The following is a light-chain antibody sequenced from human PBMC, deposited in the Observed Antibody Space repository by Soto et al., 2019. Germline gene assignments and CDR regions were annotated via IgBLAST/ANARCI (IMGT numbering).Light chain of an antibody. J-gene: IGKJ1*01. Sequence: EIVMTQSPATLSVSPGERATLSCRASQSVNRNLAWYQQKPGQAPRLLMYGAYTRATGIPARFSGSGSGTEFTLTISSLQPEDFAVYYCQEYDNWLTWTFGQGTKVDIK. CDR3: QEYDNWLTWT. V-gene: IGKV3D-15*01. CDR2: GAY. CDR1: QSVNRN.